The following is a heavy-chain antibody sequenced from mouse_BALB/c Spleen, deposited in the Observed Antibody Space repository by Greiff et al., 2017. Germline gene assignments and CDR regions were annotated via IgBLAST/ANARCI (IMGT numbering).Heavy chain of an antibody. Sequence: VQLQESGAELARPGASVKLSCKASGYTFTSYWMQWVKQRPGQGLEWIGAIYPGDGDTRYTQKFKGKATLTADKSSSTAYMQLSSLASEDSAVYYCARGFITTVVDYWGQGTSVTVSS. D-gene: IGHD1-1*01. CDR2: IYPGDGDT. CDR1: GYTFTSYW. V-gene: IGHV1-87*01. J-gene: IGHJ4*01. CDR3: ARGFITTVVDY.